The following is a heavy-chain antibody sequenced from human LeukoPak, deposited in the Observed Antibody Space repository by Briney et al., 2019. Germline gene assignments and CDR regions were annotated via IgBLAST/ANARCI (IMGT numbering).Heavy chain of an antibody. D-gene: IGHD6-13*01. J-gene: IGHJ6*03. V-gene: IGHV3-21*01. CDR3: AKVDRGDYSSSPVPYYNYYMNV. Sequence: GGSLRLSCAASGFTFSYYSMNWVRQAPGRGLEWVSCISSSSSLIFYSDSVRGRFTISRDNAQNLLYLHMNSLRVEDTAVYYCAKVDRGDYSSSPVPYYNYYMNVWGKGTTVTVSS. CDR2: ISSSSSLI. CDR1: GFTFSYYS.